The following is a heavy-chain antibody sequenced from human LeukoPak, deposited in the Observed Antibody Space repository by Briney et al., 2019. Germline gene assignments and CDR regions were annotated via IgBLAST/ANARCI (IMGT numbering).Heavy chain of an antibody. CDR2: IYYSGST. CDR1: GGSISSYY. Sequence: SETLSLTCTVSGGSISSYYWSWIRQPPGKGLEWIGYIYYSGSTNYNPSLKSRVTISVDTSKNQFSLKLSSVTAADTAVYYCARGGGYYNHYYGMDVWGQGTTVTVSS. D-gene: IGHD3-9*01. J-gene: IGHJ6*02. V-gene: IGHV4-59*12. CDR3: ARGGGYYNHYYGMDV.